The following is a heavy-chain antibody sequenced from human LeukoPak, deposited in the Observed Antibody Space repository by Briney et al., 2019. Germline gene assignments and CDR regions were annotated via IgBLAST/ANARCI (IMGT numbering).Heavy chain of an antibody. CDR2: IIPILGIA. V-gene: IGHV1-69*02. J-gene: IGHJ3*02. CDR1: GSAFRSYC. D-gene: IGHD1-26*01. Sequence: ALVQGSLKASGSAFRSYCISGVGQAPGQGREGVGRIIPILGIANHAQKFQGRVTITADKSTSTAYMELSSLRSEDTAVYYCASGGSFDAFDIWGQGTMVTVSS. CDR3: ASGGSFDAFDI.